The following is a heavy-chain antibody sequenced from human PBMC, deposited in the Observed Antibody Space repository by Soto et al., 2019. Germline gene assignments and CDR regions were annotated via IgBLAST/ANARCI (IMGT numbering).Heavy chain of an antibody. CDR3: ARDKGYYDSSGFDY. J-gene: IGHJ4*02. CDR2: IYSGGST. V-gene: IGHV3-53*01. Sequence: GGSLRLSCAASGFTVSSNYMSWVRQAPGKGLEWVSVIYSGGSTYYADSVKGRFTISRDNSKNTMYLQMNSLRAEDTAVYYCARDKGYYDSSGFDYWGQGTLVTVSS. CDR1: GFTVSSNY. D-gene: IGHD3-22*01.